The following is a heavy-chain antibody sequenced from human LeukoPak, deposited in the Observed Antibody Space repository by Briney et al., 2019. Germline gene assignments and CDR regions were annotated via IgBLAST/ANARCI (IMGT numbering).Heavy chain of an antibody. V-gene: IGHV3-30-3*01. CDR2: ISYDGSDK. Sequence: GGSLRLSCAASGFTFSSYAMHWVRQAPGKGLEWVVVISYDGSDKYYPDSVKGRFIISRDHSKNTLYLQINSLSPDDTAFYYGATALRGYYYDSSGMDAFDIGGQGKRVTVSS. D-gene: IGHD3-22*01. J-gene: IGHJ3*02. CDR3: ATALRGYYYDSSGMDAFDI. CDR1: GFTFSSYA.